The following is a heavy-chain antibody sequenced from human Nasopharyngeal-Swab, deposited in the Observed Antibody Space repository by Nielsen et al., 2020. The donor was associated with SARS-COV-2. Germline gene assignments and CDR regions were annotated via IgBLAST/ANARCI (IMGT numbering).Heavy chain of an antibody. CDR2: ISGSDYTT. J-gene: IGHJ6*02. V-gene: IGHV3-23*01. D-gene: IGHD5-12*01. CDR3: AKDRDSGDDSDDYYHYYGMDV. Sequence: GGPLRPSCAASGFTFRSYAISWVRQAPGKGLEWVSVISGSDYTTYYADSVKGRFTISRDNSKNTVNLQMNSLRVEDTAIYYFAKDRDSGDDSDDYYHYYGMDVWGQGTTVTVFS. CDR1: GFTFRSYA.